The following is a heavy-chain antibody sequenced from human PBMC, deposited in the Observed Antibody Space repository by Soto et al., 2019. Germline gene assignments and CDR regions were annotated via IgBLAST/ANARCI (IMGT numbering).Heavy chain of an antibody. CDR3: ARDRAAGASGGGFDA. D-gene: IGHD3-16*01. CDR2: ICHSGSA. J-gene: IGHJ5*02. CDR1: GGCISSSHW. Sequence: SETRSFPCAVSGGCISSSHWRSWLRQPTGNGLEWIGVICHSGSANSNPSHKSRVSISVDKPKHQFSLKLSSVTAAETAVDYCARDRAAGASGGGFDAFGQVTLVTVSS. V-gene: IGHV4-4*02.